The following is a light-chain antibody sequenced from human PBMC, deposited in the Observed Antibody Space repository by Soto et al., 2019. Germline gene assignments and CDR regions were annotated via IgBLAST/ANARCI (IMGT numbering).Light chain of an antibody. CDR2: DAS. J-gene: IGKJ4*01. CDR3: QQFSSYTLT. CDR1: QTVRNKY. V-gene: IGKV3-20*01. Sequence: EIVMTQSPATLSVSPGGRATLSCRASQTVRNKYLAWYQQKPGQAPRLLIYDASSRATGIPDRFSGGGSGTDFTLTISRLQHEDFAVYYCQQFSSYTLTFGGGTKVDI.